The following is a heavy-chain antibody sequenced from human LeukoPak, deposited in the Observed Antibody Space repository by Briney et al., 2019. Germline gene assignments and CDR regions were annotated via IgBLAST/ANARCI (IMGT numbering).Heavy chain of an antibody. D-gene: IGHD3-22*01. CDR2: IYYSGST. V-gene: IGHV4-59*01. CDR3: TSEVVVIGFFDY. Sequence: SETLSLTCTVSGGSISSYYWSWIRQPPGKGLEWIGNIYYSGSTNYNPSLKSRVTISVDTSKNQFSLKLSSVTAADTAVYYCTSEVVVIGFFDYWGQGTLVTVSS. J-gene: IGHJ4*02. CDR1: GGSISSYY.